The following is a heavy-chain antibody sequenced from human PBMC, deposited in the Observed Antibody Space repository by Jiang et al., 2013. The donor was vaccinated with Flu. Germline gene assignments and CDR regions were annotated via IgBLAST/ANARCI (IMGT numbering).Heavy chain of an antibody. CDR3: AKVQVSDRYYYYGMDV. V-gene: IGHV1-69*01. D-gene: IGHD1-1*01. CDR1: TFSSYA. CDR2: IIPIFGTA. J-gene: IGHJ6*02. Sequence: TFSSYAISWVRQAPGQGLEWMGGIIPIFGTANYAQKFQGRVTITADESTSTAYMDLTSLRAEDTAVYYCAKVQVSDRYYYYGMDVWGQGTTVTVSS.